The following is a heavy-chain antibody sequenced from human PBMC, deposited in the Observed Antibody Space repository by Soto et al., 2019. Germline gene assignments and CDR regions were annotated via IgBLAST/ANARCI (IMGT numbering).Heavy chain of an antibody. V-gene: IGHV4-4*07. D-gene: IGHD3-22*01. CDR1: GGSISTYF. Sequence: PSETLSLTCTVSGGSISTYFWSWIRQPAGGGLEWIGRIYTTGSTNYNPSHKSRVTMSLETSRNQFSLKMSSVTAADTAVYYCAREGGYFDSSGSGVYHYHGVDVWGQGTTVTVSS. CDR2: IYTTGST. J-gene: IGHJ6*02. CDR3: AREGGYFDSSGSGVYHYHGVDV.